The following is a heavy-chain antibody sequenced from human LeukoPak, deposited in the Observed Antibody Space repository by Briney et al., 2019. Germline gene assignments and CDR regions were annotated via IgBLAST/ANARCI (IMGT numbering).Heavy chain of an antibody. CDR2: IYHSGST. V-gene: IGHV4-59*01. D-gene: IGHD1-14*01. Sequence: SETLSLTCAVSGGSISSYYWSWIRQPPGKGLEWIGYIYHSGSTNYNPSLKSRVTISVDTSKNQFSLKLSSVTAADTAVYYCARALPRIVYFDYWGQGTLVTVSS. J-gene: IGHJ4*02. CDR1: GGSISSYY. CDR3: ARALPRIVYFDY.